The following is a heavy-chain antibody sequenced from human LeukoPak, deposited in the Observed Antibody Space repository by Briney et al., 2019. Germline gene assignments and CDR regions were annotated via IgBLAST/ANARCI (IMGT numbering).Heavy chain of an antibody. J-gene: IGHJ3*02. CDR1: GGSVSSGSYY. D-gene: IGHD1-26*01. CDR3: ARVGAINDAFDI. CDR2: INHSRST. V-gene: IGHV4-39*07. Sequence: SETLSLTCTVSGGSVSSGSYYWSWIRQPPGKGLEWIGEINHSRSTNYNPSLKSRVTISVDTSKNQFSLKLSSVTAADTAVYYCARVGAINDAFDIWGQGTMVTVSS.